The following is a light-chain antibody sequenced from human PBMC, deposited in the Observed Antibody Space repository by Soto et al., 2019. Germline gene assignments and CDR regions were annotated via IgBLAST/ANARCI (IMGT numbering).Light chain of an antibody. CDR3: QQYDNLPPNT. CDR1: QDISKY. CDR2: DAS. Sequence: DIQMTQSPSSLSASVGDRVTITCQASQDISKYLNWYQQKPGKAPKLLIYDASNLETGVPSRFSGSESGTEFSFTITNLQPEDFATYYCQQYDNLPPNTFGQGTKLEIK. V-gene: IGKV1-33*01. J-gene: IGKJ2*01.